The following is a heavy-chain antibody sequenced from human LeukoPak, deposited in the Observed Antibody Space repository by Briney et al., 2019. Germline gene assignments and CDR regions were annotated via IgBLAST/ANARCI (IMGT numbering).Heavy chain of an antibody. D-gene: IGHD3-16*01. Sequence: WASVKVSCKASGYTFTGYYLHWVRQAPGQGLEWMGWIYPKSGDTHYAQKFLGRVTLTRDTSTTIVYMELTWLTSDDTAVYYCSRGSGISFGGIDYWGQGTLVTVSS. J-gene: IGHJ4*02. V-gene: IGHV1-2*02. CDR3: SRGSGISFGGIDY. CDR1: GYTFTGYY. CDR2: IYPKSGDT.